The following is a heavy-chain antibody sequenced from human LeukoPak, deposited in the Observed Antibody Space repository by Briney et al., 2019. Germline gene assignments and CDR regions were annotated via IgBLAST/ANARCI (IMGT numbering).Heavy chain of an antibody. CDR1: GFSLSNYA. CDR2: ITGSSFST. CDR3: AKGGYDYVEVGYFDY. D-gene: IGHD5-12*01. V-gene: IGHV3-23*01. J-gene: IGHJ4*01. Sequence: GGSLRLSCAASGFSLSNYAMNWVRQAPGKGLEWVSGITGSSFSTFYADSVKGRFIIPRDDSKNMLYLQMNSLRVEDTAVYYCAKGGYDYVEVGYFDYWGHGILVTVSS.